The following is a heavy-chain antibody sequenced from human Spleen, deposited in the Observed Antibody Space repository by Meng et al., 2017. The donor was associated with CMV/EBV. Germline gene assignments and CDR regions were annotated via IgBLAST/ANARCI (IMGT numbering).Heavy chain of an antibody. CDR2: IYSGGST. CDR3: ASGMVRGVIITGYFDY. V-gene: IGHV3-66*02. D-gene: IGHD3-10*01. CDR1: GFTVSSNY. J-gene: IGHJ4*02. Sequence: GGSLRLSCAASGFTVSSNYMSWVRQAPGKGLEWVSVIYSGGSTYYADSVKGRFTISRDNSKNTLYLQMNNLRAEDTAVYHCASGMVRGVIITGYFDYWGQGTLVTVSS.